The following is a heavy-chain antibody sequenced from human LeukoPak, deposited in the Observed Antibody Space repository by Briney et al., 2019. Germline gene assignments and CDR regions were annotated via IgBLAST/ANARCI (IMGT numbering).Heavy chain of an antibody. CDR2: ISGSGGST. Sequence: PGGSLRLSCGASGFTFSKHGMNWVRQAPGKGLEWVSAISGSGGSTYYADSVKGWFTISRDNSKNTLYLQMNSLRAEDTAVYYCARRAGAYSHPYDYWGQGTLVTVSS. CDR1: GFTFSKHG. J-gene: IGHJ4*02. D-gene: IGHD4/OR15-4a*01. V-gene: IGHV3-23*01. CDR3: ARRAGAYSHPYDY.